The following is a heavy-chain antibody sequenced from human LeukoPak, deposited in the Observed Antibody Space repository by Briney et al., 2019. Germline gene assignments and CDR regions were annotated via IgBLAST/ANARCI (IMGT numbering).Heavy chain of an antibody. CDR3: ARGGYYDVQG. V-gene: IGHV1-18*01. CDR2: ISAYNGNT. J-gene: IGHJ4*02. Sequence: GASVKVSCKASGYTFTSYGISWVRQAPGQGLEWMGCISAYNGNTNYAQKLQGRVTMTRDMSTSTVYMELSSLRSEDTAVYYCARGGYYDVQGWGQGTLVTVSS. CDR1: GYTFTSYG. D-gene: IGHD3-22*01.